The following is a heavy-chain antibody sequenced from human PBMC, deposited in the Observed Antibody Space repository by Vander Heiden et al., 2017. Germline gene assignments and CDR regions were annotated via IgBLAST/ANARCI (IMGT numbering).Heavy chain of an antibody. D-gene: IGHD3-3*01. Sequence: EVQLVESGGGLVKPAGSLRPPCAASALTFSSYSMDWVRQAPGKGLVWVSSISSSSSYIYYADSVKGRFTISRDNAKNSLYLQMNSLRAEDTAVYYCARTLWSGGDGMDVWGQGTTVTVSS. V-gene: IGHV3-21*01. CDR1: ALTFSSYS. CDR3: ARTLWSGGDGMDV. J-gene: IGHJ6*02. CDR2: ISSSSSYI.